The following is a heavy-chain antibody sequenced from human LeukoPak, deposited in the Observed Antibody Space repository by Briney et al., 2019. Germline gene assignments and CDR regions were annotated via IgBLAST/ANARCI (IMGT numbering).Heavy chain of an antibody. CDR1: GGSFSGYY. D-gene: IGHD3-22*01. Sequence: SETLSLTCAVYGGSFSGYYWSWIRQPPGKGLEWIGEINHSGSTNYNPSLKSRVTISVDTSKNQFSLKLSSVTAADTAVYYCARGARYYYDSSGYSYYFDYWGQGTLVTVSS. V-gene: IGHV4-34*01. CDR2: INHSGST. CDR3: ARGARYYYDSSGYSYYFDY. J-gene: IGHJ4*02.